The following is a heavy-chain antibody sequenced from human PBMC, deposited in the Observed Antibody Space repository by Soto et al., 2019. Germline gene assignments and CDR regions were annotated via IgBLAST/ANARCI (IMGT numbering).Heavy chain of an antibody. V-gene: IGHV4-39*01. CDR2: IYYSGST. CDR3: ARREGGGYYTAFDY. Sequence: QLQLQESGPGLVKPSETLSLTCTVSGGSISSSSYYWGWIRQPPGKGLEWIGTIYYSGSTYYNPSLKSRVTISVDTSKNQFSLKLSSVTAADTAVYYCARREGGGYYTAFDYWGQGTLVTVSS. D-gene: IGHD1-26*01. J-gene: IGHJ4*02. CDR1: GGSISSSSYY.